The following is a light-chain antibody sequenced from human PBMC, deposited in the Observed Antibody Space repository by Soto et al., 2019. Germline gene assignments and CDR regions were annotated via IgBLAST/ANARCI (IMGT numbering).Light chain of an antibody. CDR3: MQALQSPVEFT. J-gene: IGKJ3*01. V-gene: IGKV2-28*01. CDR2: LGS. Sequence: DIVMTQSPLSLPVTPVEPASISCRSSQSLLHSNGYNYLDWYLQKPGQSPQLLIYLGSNRSSGVPDRFSGSGSGTDFTLKIRRVEAEDVGVYYCMQALQSPVEFTLGHGTKVDIK. CDR1: QSLLHSNGYNY.